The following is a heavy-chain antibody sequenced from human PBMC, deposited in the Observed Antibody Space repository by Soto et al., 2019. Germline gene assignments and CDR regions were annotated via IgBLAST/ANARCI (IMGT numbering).Heavy chain of an antibody. CDR3: ARDPAPYCSSTSCYAGASYYYYMDV. Sequence: ASVNVSFQASGYTFTCYYIHWLRQAPGQGLEWMGIINPSGGSTSYAQKFQGRVTMTRDTSTSTVYMELSSLRSEDTAVYYCARDPAPYCSSTSCYAGASYYYYMDVWGKGTTVTVSS. CDR1: GYTFTCYY. V-gene: IGHV1-46*03. D-gene: IGHD2-2*01. CDR2: INPSGGST. J-gene: IGHJ6*03.